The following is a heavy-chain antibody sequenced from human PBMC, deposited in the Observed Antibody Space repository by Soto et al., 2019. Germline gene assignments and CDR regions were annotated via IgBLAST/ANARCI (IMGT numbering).Heavy chain of an antibody. D-gene: IGHD3-22*01. V-gene: IGHV3-7*01. Sequence: HPGGSLRLSCAASGFTFSSYWMSWLRQAPGKGLEWVANIKQDGSEKYYVDSVKGRFTISRDNAKNSLYLQMNSLRAEDTAVYYCASGYYYDSSGYPYYFDYWGXGTLVNVSS. CDR3: ASGYYYDSSGYPYYFDY. CDR1: GFTFSSYW. J-gene: IGHJ4*02. CDR2: IKQDGSEK.